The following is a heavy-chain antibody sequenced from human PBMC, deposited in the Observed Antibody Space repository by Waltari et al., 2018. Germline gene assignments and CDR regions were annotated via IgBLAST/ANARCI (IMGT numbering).Heavy chain of an antibody. Sequence: QVLLQQWGAGLLKPSETLSLTCAVYGGSFNFYYWSWLRQPPGEGLEWIGEITHSGRTNYNPSLKSRVSISVDTPNNQFSLKLTSVTAADTAAYYCARRGYCGIDCYSNYFDFWGQGTLVTVSS. J-gene: IGHJ4*02. D-gene: IGHD2-21*01. CDR2: ITHSGRT. V-gene: IGHV4-34*01. CDR1: GGSFNFYY. CDR3: ARRGYCGIDCYSNYFDF.